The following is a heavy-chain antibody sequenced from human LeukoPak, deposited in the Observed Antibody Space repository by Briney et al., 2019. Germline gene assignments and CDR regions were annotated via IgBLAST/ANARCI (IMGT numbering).Heavy chain of an antibody. D-gene: IGHD3-9*01. CDR1: GFILSNYG. CDR2: IWYDGSNR. CDR3: VRAGALVIREYYFDY. V-gene: IGHV3-33*01. J-gene: IGHJ4*02. Sequence: GRSLRLSCAASGFILSNYGMHWVRQAPGKGLEWVAVIWYDGSNRYYADSVKGRFTISRDNSENTLYLQMNSLRAEDTAVYYCVRAGALVIREYYFDYWGQGTLVTVSS.